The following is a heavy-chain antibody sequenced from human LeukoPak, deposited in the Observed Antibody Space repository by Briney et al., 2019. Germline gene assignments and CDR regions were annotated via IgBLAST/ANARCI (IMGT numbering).Heavy chain of an antibody. CDR2: IWYDGSNK. D-gene: IGHD2-2*01. V-gene: IGHV3-33*08. CDR3: ARDLVPAAMPTYYYYGMDV. J-gene: IGHJ6*02. Sequence: PGGSLRLSCAATGFTFSSYGMHWARQAPGKGLEWVAVIWYDGSNKYYADSVKGRFTISRDNSKNTLYLQMNSLRAEDTAVYYCARDLVPAAMPTYYYYGMDVWGQGTTVTVSS. CDR1: GFTFSSYG.